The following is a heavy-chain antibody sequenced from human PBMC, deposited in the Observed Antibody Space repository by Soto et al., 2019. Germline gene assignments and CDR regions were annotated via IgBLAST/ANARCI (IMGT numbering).Heavy chain of an antibody. CDR1: GFSLSTTGVG. CDR3: AHMDSTYAAFDI. CDR2: IYWDDDK. Sequence: QITLKESGPTLVKPTQTLTLTCTFSGFSLSTTGVGVGWIRQPPGKALEWLALIYWDDDKRYSPSLKSRLTIPKDTSKNQVVLTMTNMDPVDAATYYCAHMDSTYAAFDIWGQGTMVTVSS. J-gene: IGHJ3*02. V-gene: IGHV2-5*02. D-gene: IGHD2-2*03.